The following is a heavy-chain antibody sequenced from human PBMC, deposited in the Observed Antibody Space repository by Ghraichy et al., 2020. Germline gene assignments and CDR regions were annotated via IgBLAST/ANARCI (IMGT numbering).Heavy chain of an antibody. J-gene: IGHJ4*02. Sequence: GGSLRLSCGASGFTFSSYSMNWVRQAPGKGLEWVSYISSSSSTIYYADSVKGRFTISRDNAKNSLYLQMNSLRDEDTAVYYCARDSPPTGDLSYYFDYWGQGTLVTVSS. D-gene: IGHD2-21*02. CDR1: GFTFSSYS. CDR2: ISSSSSTI. V-gene: IGHV3-48*02. CDR3: ARDSPPTGDLSYYFDY.